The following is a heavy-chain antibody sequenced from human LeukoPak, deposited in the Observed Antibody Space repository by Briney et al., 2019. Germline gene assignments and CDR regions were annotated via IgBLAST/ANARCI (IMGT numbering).Heavy chain of an antibody. V-gene: IGHV3-23*01. CDR3: AKSAQHYWLLYDY. CDR1: GFTFSSYE. CDR2: ISGSGGST. J-gene: IGHJ4*02. D-gene: IGHD3-9*01. Sequence: PGGSLRLSCAASGFTFSSYEMNWVRQAPGKGLEWVSAISGSGGSTYYADSVKGRFTISRDNSKNTLYLQMNSLRAEDTAVYYCAKSAQHYWLLYDYWGQGTLVTVSS.